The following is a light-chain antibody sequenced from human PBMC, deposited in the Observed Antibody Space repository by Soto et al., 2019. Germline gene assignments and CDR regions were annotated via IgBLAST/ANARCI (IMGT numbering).Light chain of an antibody. CDR1: QSISSW. J-gene: IGKJ1*01. CDR3: QQYDSYSWT. V-gene: IGKV1-5*03. Sequence: DIQMTQSPSTLSAFVGDRVTITCRASQSISSWLAWYQQKPGKAPKLLVYQASTLESGVPLRFSGSGSGTAFTLTINSLQSDDFATYYCQQYDSYSWTFDQGTKVEVK. CDR2: QAS.